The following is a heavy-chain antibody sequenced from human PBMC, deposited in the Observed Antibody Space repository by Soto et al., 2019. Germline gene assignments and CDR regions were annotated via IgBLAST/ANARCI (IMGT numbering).Heavy chain of an antibody. CDR1: GYTFTTYA. D-gene: IGHD3-22*01. V-gene: IGHV1-3*01. CDR3: ARDLGVVVIDY. J-gene: IGHJ4*02. CDR2: MNAGNGDT. Sequence: QVQLVQSGAEVKKPGASVKVSRKASGYTFTTYAFHWVRQAPGQRLEWMGWMNAGNGDTKYSQKFQGRVTFTRDKSASTAYMELSSLRSEDTAVYYCARDLGVVVIDYWGQGTLVTVSS.